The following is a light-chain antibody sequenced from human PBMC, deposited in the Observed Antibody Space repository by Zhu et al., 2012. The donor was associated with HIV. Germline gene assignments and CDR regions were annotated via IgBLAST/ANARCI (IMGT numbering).Light chain of an antibody. J-gene: IGKJ5*01. Sequence: AIRMTQSPSSLSASTGDRVTITCRASQGISSYLAWYQQKPGKAPKLLIYAASTLQSGVPSRFSGGGSGTEFTLTITSLQPDDFATYYCQQYNSYPITFGQGTRLEIK. CDR2: AAS. CDR3: QQYNSYPIT. CDR1: QGISSY. V-gene: IGKV1-8*01.